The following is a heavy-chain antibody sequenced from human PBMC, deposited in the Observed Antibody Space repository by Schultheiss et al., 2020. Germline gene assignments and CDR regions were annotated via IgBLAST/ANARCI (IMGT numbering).Heavy chain of an antibody. CDR3: TTVTTVPIYTFDN. J-gene: IGHJ5*02. Sequence: GWSLRLSCATSGFVFENAYMSWVRQAPGEGLEWVGRLKSKSDGGTTDYAAPVQGRFIISGDDSKSTLFLQMNSLKAEDTAVYYCTTVTTVPIYTFDNWGRGVLVTVSS. CDR1: GFVFENAY. V-gene: IGHV3-15*01. D-gene: IGHD4-17*01. CDR2: LKSKSDGGTT.